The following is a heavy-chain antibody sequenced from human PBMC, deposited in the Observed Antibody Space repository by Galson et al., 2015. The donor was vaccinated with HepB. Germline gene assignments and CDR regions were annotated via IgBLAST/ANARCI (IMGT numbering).Heavy chain of an antibody. CDR1: GFTFSSYG. Sequence: SLRLSCAASGFTFSSYGMHWVRQAPGKGLEWVALIRYDGSTTYYADSVKGRFTVSRDNSKNTVYLQMNSLRADDTAVYYCARDWFFDYWGQGTLVTVSS. CDR2: IRYDGSTT. V-gene: IGHV3-30*02. D-gene: IGHD3-10*01. CDR3: ARDWFFDY. J-gene: IGHJ4*02.